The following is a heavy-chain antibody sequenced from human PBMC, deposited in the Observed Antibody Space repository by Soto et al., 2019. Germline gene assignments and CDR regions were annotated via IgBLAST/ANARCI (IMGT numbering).Heavy chain of an antibody. J-gene: IGHJ4*02. Sequence: SETLSLTYTVSGGSISSYYWSWIRQPPGKGLEWIGYIYYSGSTNYNPSLKSRVTISVDTSKNQFSLKLSSVTAADTAVYYCARQNYGDFVLFDYWGQGTLVTVSS. CDR3: ARQNYGDFVLFDY. D-gene: IGHD4-17*01. CDR2: IYYSGST. V-gene: IGHV4-59*08. CDR1: GGSISSYY.